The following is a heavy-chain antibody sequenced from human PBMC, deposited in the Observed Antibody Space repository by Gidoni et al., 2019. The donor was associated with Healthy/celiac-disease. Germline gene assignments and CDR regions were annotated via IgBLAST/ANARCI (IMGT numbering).Heavy chain of an antibody. J-gene: IGHJ4*02. CDR2: IRGSGGRT. CDR1: GFTFSSYA. Sequence: EVQLLESGGGLVQPGGSLRLSCAASGFTFSSYAMSWVRQAPGKGLEWVSAIRGSGGRTYYADSVKGRFTISRDNSKNTLYLQMNSLRAEDTAVYYCAKGDGGYSGYGYFDYWGQGTLVTVSS. D-gene: IGHD5-12*01. V-gene: IGHV3-23*01. CDR3: AKGDGGYSGYGYFDY.